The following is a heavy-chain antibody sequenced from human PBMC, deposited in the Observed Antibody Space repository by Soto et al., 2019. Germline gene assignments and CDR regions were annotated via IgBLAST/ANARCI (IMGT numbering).Heavy chain of an antibody. J-gene: IGHJ2*01. V-gene: IGHV3-30*03. CDR1: AFTFRSYG. D-gene: IGHD2-2*01. Sequence: GGSLRLSCETSAFTFRSYGMHWVRQAPGKGLEWVASISYDGSNKDYVDPVKGRFTVPRDNSKNSLFLQMNSLRGEDTALYYCARDHCSRSNCYPRWYFDLWGRGTLVTVSS. CDR3: ARDHCSRSNCYPRWYFDL. CDR2: ISYDGSNK.